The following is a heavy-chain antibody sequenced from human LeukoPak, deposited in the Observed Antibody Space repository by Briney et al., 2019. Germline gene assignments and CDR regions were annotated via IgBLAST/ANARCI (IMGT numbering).Heavy chain of an antibody. Sequence: SQTLSLTCTVSGGSISSGSYYWSWIRQPAGKGLEWIGRIYTSGSTNYNPSLKSRVTISVDTSKNQFSLKLSSVTAADTAVYYCARVVVTPYYYYGMDVWGQGTTVTVSS. CDR1: GGSISSGSYY. CDR3: ARVVVTPYYYYGMDV. V-gene: IGHV4-61*02. J-gene: IGHJ6*02. CDR2: IYTSGST. D-gene: IGHD4-23*01.